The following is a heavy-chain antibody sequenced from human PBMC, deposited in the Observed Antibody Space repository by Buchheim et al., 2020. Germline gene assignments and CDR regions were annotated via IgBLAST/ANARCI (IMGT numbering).Heavy chain of an antibody. CDR2: ISSSGSAI. J-gene: IGHJ2*01. CDR1: GFTFSSYE. D-gene: IGHD1-26*01. CDR3: ARNTGSFYGGNWYFDL. Sequence: EVQLMESGGGSEQPGGSLRLSCAASGFTFSSYEMNWVRQAPGKGLEWVSYISSSGSAIYYADSVKGRFTISRDNAQNSLYLQMNSLRGEDTAVYYCARNTGSFYGGNWYFDLWGRGTL. V-gene: IGHV3-48*03.